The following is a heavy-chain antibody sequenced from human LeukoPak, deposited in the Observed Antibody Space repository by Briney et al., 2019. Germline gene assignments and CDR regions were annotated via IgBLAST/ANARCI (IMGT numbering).Heavy chain of an antibody. Sequence: PGGSLRLSCAASGFIFSGHYMDWVRQAPGKGLEWVGRTRNKANSYTTEYAASVKGRFTISRDDSKNSLYLQMNSLKTEDTAVYYCARDQGFWSGYYGNYYMDVWGKGTTVTVSS. D-gene: IGHD3-3*01. CDR1: GFIFSGHY. J-gene: IGHJ6*03. CDR3: ARDQGFWSGYYGNYYMDV. V-gene: IGHV3-72*01. CDR2: TRNKANSYTT.